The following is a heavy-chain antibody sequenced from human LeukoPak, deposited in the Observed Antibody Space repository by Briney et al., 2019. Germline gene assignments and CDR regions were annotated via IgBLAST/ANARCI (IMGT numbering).Heavy chain of an antibody. V-gene: IGHV1-69*13. CDR3: ARDSVVGATV. D-gene: IGHD1-26*01. Sequence: ASVKVSCKASGYTFTSYGISWVRQAPGQGLEWMGGIIPIFGTANYAQKFQGRVTITADESTSTAYMELSSLRSEDTAVYYCARDSVVGATVWGQGTLVTVSS. CDR1: GYTFTSYG. CDR2: IIPIFGTA. J-gene: IGHJ4*02.